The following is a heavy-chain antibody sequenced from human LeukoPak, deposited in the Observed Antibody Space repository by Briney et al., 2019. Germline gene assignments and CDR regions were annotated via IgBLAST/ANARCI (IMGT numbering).Heavy chain of an antibody. V-gene: IGHV3-9*01. CDR3: AEAGHYYDSSGPHVIDY. CDR1: GFTFSSYA. D-gene: IGHD3-22*01. CDR2: ISWNSGSI. J-gene: IGHJ4*02. Sequence: GGSLRLSCAASGFTFSSYAMHWVRQAPGKGLEWVSGISWNSGSIGYADSVKGRFTISRDNAKNSLYLQMNSLRAEDTAVYYCAEAGHYYDSSGPHVIDYWGQGTLVTVSS.